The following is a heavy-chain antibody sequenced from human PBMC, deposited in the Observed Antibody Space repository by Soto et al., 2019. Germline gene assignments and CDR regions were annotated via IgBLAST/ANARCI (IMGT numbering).Heavy chain of an antibody. V-gene: IGHV4-34*01. Sequence: SETLSLTCAVYGGSFSGYYWSWVRQPPGKGLEWIGEINHSGSTNYNPSLKSRVTISVDTSKNQFSLKLSSVAAADTAVYYCAREVVRRVVHYYYYGMDVWGQGTTVTVSS. CDR3: AREVVRRVVHYYYYGMDV. CDR2: INHSGST. CDR1: GGSFSGYY. J-gene: IGHJ6*02. D-gene: IGHD3-10*01.